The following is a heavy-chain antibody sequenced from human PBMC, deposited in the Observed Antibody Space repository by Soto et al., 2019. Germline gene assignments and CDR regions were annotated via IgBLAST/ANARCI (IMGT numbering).Heavy chain of an antibody. CDR3: ATAVGYYDSSGYSSTFDY. D-gene: IGHD3-22*01. CDR1: GYTLTELS. J-gene: IGHJ4*02. CDR2: FDPEDGET. Sequence: ASVKVSCKVSGYTLTELSMHWVRQAPGKGLEWMGGFDPEDGETIYAQKFQGRVTMTEDTSTDTAYMELSSLRSEDTAVYYCATAVGYYDSSGYSSTFDYWGQGTLVTVSS. V-gene: IGHV1-24*01.